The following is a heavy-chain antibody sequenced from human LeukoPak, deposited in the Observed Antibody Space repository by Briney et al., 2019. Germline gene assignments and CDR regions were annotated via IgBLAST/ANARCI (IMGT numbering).Heavy chain of an antibody. CDR1: GYTFTGYY. CDR2: INPNSGGT. CDR3: ARDKGGYCSSTSCSRSMIY. J-gene: IGHJ4*02. V-gene: IGHV1-2*02. D-gene: IGHD2-2*01. Sequence: GASVKVSCKASGYTFTGYYMHWARQAPGQGLEWMGWINPNSGGTNYAQKFQGRVSMTRDTSISTAYMELSRLRSDDTAVYYCARDKGGYCSSTSCSRSMIYWGQGTLVTVSS.